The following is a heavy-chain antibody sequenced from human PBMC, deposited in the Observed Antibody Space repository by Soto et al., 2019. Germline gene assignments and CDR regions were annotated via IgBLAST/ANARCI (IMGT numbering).Heavy chain of an antibody. D-gene: IGHD5-12*01. CDR3: ARARLRAVYAFDI. J-gene: IGHJ3*02. V-gene: IGHV4-31*03. CDR1: GGSVSSGAYY. Sequence: SETLSLTCTVPGGSVSSGAYYWTWIRQRPGKGLEWIGYIYYSGSTYYSPSLKSRLSISLDTSKNQFSLRLSSVTAADTAMYYCARARLRAVYAFDIWGQGTMVTVSS. CDR2: IYYSGST.